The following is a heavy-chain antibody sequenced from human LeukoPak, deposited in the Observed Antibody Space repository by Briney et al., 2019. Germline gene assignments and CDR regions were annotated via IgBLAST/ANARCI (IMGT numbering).Heavy chain of an antibody. CDR1: GFILSNYA. Sequence: GGSLRLSCAASGFILSNYAMNWVRQAPGKGLEWVSTISNSGGSTYYADSVKGRFTISRDNSKNTLYLQMNSLRAEDTAVYYCTKRSDWSLANWYCDLWGRGTLVTVSS. V-gene: IGHV3-23*01. D-gene: IGHD3-9*01. CDR3: TKRSDWSLANWYCDL. J-gene: IGHJ2*01. CDR2: ISNSGGST.